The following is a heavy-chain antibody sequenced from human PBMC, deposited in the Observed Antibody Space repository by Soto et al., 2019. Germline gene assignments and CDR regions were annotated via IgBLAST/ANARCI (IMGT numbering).Heavy chain of an antibody. Sequence: QVQLVESGGGVVQPGRSLRLSCAASGFTFSSYGMHWVRQAPGKGLEWVAVISYDGSNKYYADSVKGRFTISRDNSKNTLYLQMTSLRAEDTAVYYCAKDSGAYCSGGSCHTRYYYYGIAVWGQGTTVTVSS. CDR3: AKDSGAYCSGGSCHTRYYYYGIAV. D-gene: IGHD2-15*01. V-gene: IGHV3-30*18. CDR2: ISYDGSNK. CDR1: GFTFSSYG. J-gene: IGHJ6*02.